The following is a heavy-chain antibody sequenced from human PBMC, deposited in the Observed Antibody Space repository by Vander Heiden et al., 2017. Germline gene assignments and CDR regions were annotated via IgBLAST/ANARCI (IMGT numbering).Heavy chain of an antibody. D-gene: IGHD3-10*01. CDR1: GGTFSSYA. J-gene: IGHJ5*02. Sequence: QVQLVQSGAEVKKPGSSVKVSCKASGGTFSSYAISWVRQAPGQGLEWMGGIIPIFGTANYAQKCQGRVTMTADESTSTAYMELSSLRSEDTAGYYCARSPSYGSGSYINWFDPWGQGTLGTVSS. CDR2: IIPIFGTA. CDR3: ARSPSYGSGSYINWFDP. V-gene: IGHV1-69*01.